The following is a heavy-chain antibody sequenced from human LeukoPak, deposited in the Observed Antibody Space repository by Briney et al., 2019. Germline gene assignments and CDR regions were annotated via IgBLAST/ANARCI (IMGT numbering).Heavy chain of an antibody. CDR2: IYTSGST. Sequence: SETLSLTCTVSGGSISSYYWSWMRQPAGKGLEWIGRIYTSGSTNYNPSLKSRVTMSVDTSKNQFSLKLSSVTAADTAVYYCARGRSSSWYYYYMDVWGKGTTVTISS. CDR1: GGSISSYY. V-gene: IGHV4-4*07. CDR3: ARGRSSSWYYYYMDV. D-gene: IGHD6-13*01. J-gene: IGHJ6*03.